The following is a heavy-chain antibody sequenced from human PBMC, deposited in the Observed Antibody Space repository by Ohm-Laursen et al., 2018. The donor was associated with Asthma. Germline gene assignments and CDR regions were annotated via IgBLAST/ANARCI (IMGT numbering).Heavy chain of an antibody. D-gene: IGHD1-26*01. CDR1: GGSISSTSYY. J-gene: IGHJ4*02. V-gene: IGHV4-39*07. CDR3: ARVTLGATLDY. Sequence: GTLSLTCAVSGGSISSTSYYWGWIRQPPGKGLEWVGSVYYSGSTYYNPSLKSRVTISVDTSKNQFSLKLSSVTAADTAVYYCARVTLGATLDYWGQGTLVTVSS. CDR2: VYYSGST.